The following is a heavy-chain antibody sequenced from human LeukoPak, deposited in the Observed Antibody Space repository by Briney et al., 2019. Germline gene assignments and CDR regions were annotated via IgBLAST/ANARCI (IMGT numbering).Heavy chain of an antibody. J-gene: IGHJ3*02. Sequence: GGSLRLSCAASGFTFDDYDMSWVRQAPGKGLEWVSSISSSSSYIYYADSVKGRFTISRDNAKNSLYLQMNSLRAEDTAVYYCARDPRWHKGAFDIWGQGTMVTVSS. CDR2: ISSSSSYI. V-gene: IGHV3-21*01. CDR1: GFTFDDYD. D-gene: IGHD5-24*01. CDR3: ARDPRWHKGAFDI.